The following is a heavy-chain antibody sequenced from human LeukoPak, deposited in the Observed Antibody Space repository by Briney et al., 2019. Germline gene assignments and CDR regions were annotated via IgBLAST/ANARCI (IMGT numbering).Heavy chain of an antibody. J-gene: IGHJ4*02. CDR1: GGSISSSSYY. CDR3: ASVSRGYYSNYVDF. CDR2: IYYGGNT. V-gene: IGHV4-39*07. Sequence: AETLSLTCTVSGGSISSSSYYWGWIHQPPGKGLESIGTIYYGGNTYYNPSLKSRVTISVDTSKNQFSLRLTSVTAADTAVYYCASVSRGYYSNYVDFWGQGTLVTVSS. D-gene: IGHD3-22*01.